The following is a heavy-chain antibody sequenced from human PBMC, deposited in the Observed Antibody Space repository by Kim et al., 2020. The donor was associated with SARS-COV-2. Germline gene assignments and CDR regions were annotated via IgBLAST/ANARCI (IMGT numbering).Heavy chain of an antibody. CDR1: GFTFSSYA. V-gene: IGHV3-23*01. D-gene: IGHD1-20*01. J-gene: IGHJ4*02. CDR3: ANNWNLDY. Sequence: GGSLRLSCAASGFTFSSYAMSWVRQAPGKGLEWVSVISNSGDRTYYADSVKGRFTISRDNSKNTVYLQMNSLRAEDMAVYYCANNWNLDYWGQGTLVTVSS. CDR2: ISNSGDRT.